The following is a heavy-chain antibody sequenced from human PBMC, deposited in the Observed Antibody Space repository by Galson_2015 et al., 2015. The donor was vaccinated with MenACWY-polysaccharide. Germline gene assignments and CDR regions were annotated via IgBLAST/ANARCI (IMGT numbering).Heavy chain of an antibody. V-gene: IGHV3-74*01. CDR3: ARMGGGYRTYWYFDL. D-gene: IGHD5-12*01. CDR2: TNSDGSST. Sequence: SLRLSCAASGFTFSSYWMHWVRQAPGKGLVWVSRTNSDGSSTSYADSVKGRFTISRDNAKNTLDLQMNSLRPEDTAVYYCARMGGGYRTYWYFDLWGRGTLVTVSS. J-gene: IGHJ2*01. CDR1: GFTFSSYW.